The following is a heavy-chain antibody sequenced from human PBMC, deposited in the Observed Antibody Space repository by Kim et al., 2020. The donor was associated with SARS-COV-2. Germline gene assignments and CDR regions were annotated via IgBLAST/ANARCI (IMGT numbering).Heavy chain of an antibody. D-gene: IGHD5-18*01. Sequence: GGSLRLSCAASGFTFSSYGMHWVRQAPGKGLEWVAVISYDGSNKYYADSVKGRFTISRDNSKNTLYLQMNSLRAEDTAVYYCAKDRGGHNDAFDIWGQGTMVTVSS. J-gene: IGHJ3*02. CDR1: GFTFSSYG. CDR2: ISYDGSNK. CDR3: AKDRGGHNDAFDI. V-gene: IGHV3-30*18.